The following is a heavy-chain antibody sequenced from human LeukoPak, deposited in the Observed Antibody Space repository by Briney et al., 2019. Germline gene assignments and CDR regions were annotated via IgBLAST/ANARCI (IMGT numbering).Heavy chain of an antibody. J-gene: IGHJ3*02. CDR1: GGSISSSSYY. V-gene: IGHV4-39*01. Sequence: PSEILSLTCTVSGGSISSSSYYWGWIRQPPGKRLEWIGSIYYSGSTYYNPSLKSRVTISVDTSKNQFSLKLSSVTAADTAVYYCARHQRGWELRVDAFDIWGQGTMVTVSS. CDR3: ARHQRGWELRVDAFDI. CDR2: IYYSGST. D-gene: IGHD1-26*01.